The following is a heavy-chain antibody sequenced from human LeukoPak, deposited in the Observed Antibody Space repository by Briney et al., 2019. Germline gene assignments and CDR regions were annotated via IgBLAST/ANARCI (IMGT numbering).Heavy chain of an antibody. CDR3: ARLFSSGWYYMDY. CDR2: IYYSGST. CDR1: GGSISSYY. V-gene: IGHV4-59*08. D-gene: IGHD6-19*01. J-gene: IGHJ4*02. Sequence: PSETLPLTCTVSGGSISSYYWSWIRQPPGKGLEWIGYIYYSGSTNYNPSLKSRVTISVDTSKNQFSLKLSSVTAADTAVYYCARLFSSGWYYMDYWGQGTLVTVSS.